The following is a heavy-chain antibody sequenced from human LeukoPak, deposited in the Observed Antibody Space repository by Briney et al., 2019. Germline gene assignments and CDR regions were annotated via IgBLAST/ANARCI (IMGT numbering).Heavy chain of an antibody. V-gene: IGHV3-33*01. CDR1: GFTFGDYA. J-gene: IGHJ4*02. D-gene: IGHD6-19*01. CDR2: IWYDGSNK. Sequence: GGSLRLSCTASGFTFGDYAMSWVRQAPGKGLEWVAVIWYDGSNKYYADSVKGRFTVSRDNSKDTPYLQMNSLRAEDTAVYYCATAVASSSGWYADYWGQGTLVTVSS. CDR3: ATAVASSSGWYADY.